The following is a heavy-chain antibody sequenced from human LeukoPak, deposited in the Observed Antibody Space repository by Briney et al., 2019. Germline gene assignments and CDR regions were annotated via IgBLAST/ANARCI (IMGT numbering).Heavy chain of an antibody. CDR2: INHSGST. J-gene: IGHJ4*02. CDR1: GGSFSGYY. Sequence: SETLSLTCAVYGGSFSGYYWSWIRQPPGKGLEWIGEINHSGSTNYNPSLKSRVTISVDTSKNQFSLKLSSVTAADTAVYYCARGQKRYYHDSSGYPLKSWGQGTLVTVSS. D-gene: IGHD3-22*01. CDR3: ARGQKRYYHDSSGYPLKS. V-gene: IGHV4-34*01.